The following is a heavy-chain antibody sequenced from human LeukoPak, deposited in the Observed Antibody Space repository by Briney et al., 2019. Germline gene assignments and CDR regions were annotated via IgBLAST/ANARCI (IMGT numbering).Heavy chain of an antibody. Sequence: RASETLSLTCAVYGGSFSGYYWSWIRQPPGKGLEWIGEINHSGSTNYNPSLKSRVTISVDTSKNQFSLKLSSVTAGDTAVYYCARAGVLRYFDWLPLIPYYFDYWGQGTLVTVSS. J-gene: IGHJ4*02. CDR2: INHSGST. CDR1: GGSFSGYY. V-gene: IGHV4-34*01. D-gene: IGHD3-9*01. CDR3: ARAGVLRYFDWLPLIPYYFDY.